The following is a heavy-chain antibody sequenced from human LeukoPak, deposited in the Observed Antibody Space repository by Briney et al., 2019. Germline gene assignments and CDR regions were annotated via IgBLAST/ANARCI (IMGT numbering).Heavy chain of an antibody. J-gene: IGHJ6*02. Sequence: ASVKVSCKASGGTFSSYAISWVRQAPGQGLAWMGRIIPILGIANYAQKFQGRVTITADKSTSTAYMELSSLRSEDTAVYYCARPEMSGYSYGYYYYYYGMDVWGQGTTVTVSS. CDR1: GGTFSSYA. D-gene: IGHD5-18*01. CDR3: ARPEMSGYSYGYYYYYYGMDV. CDR2: IIPILGIA. V-gene: IGHV1-69*04.